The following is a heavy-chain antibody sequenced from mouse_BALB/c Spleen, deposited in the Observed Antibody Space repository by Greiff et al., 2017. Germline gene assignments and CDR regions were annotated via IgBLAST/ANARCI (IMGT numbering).Heavy chain of an antibody. CDR2: INPSNGRT. V-gene: IGHV1S81*02. D-gene: IGHD2-14*01. CDR1: GYTFTSYW. J-gene: IGHJ3*01. Sequence: QVQLQQPGAELVKPGASVKLSCKASGYTFTSYWMHWVKQRPGQGLEWIGEINPSNGRTNYNEKFKSKATLTVDKSSSTAYMHLSSLTSEDSAVYYCARSYRYDGAWFAYWGQGTLVTVSA. CDR3: ARSYRYDGAWFAY.